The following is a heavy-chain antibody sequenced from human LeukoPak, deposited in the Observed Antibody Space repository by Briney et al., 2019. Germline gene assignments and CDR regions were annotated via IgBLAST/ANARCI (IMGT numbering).Heavy chain of an antibody. V-gene: IGHV4-4*02. J-gene: IGHJ6*03. D-gene: IGHD3-10*01. CDR2: IYHSGST. CDR3: ARDNKYHYTSGSYSFYYYYMDV. CDR1: GGSISRSNW. Sequence: NPSGTLSLTCAVSGGSISRSNWWSWVRQPPGKGLEWIGEIYHSGSTNYNPSLRSRVTISVDKSKNQFSLNLSSVTAADTAVYYCARDNKYHYTSGSYSFYYYYMDVWGKGTTVTVSS.